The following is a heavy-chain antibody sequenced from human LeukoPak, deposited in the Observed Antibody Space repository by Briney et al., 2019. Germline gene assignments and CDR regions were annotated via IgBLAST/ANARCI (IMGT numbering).Heavy chain of an antibody. J-gene: IGHJ4*02. CDR3: ASPSLPGYSYGDFEY. Sequence: GGSLRLSCAASGFTFSGYWMHWVRQAPGKGLVWVSGINSDGSSTTYADSVKGRFTISRDSAKTTLYLHMDSLRAEDTAVYYCASPSLPGYSYGDFEYWGQGSLVTVSS. V-gene: IGHV3-74*01. CDR1: GFTFSGYW. CDR2: INSDGSST. D-gene: IGHD5-18*01.